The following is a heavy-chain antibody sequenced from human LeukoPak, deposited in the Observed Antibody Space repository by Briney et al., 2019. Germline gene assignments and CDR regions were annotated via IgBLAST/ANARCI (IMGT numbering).Heavy chain of an antibody. CDR3: ARDGPPRTAFDI. CDR2: IKEDGSEK. Sequence: GGSLRLSCAGSRITFSDYWMKWVRQAPGKGLESVAIIKEDGSEKFYVDSVKGRFTISRDNAKNSLYLDMNGLRAEDAAVYYCARDGPPRTAFDIWGQGTMVTVSS. V-gene: IGHV3-7*01. CDR1: RITFSDYW. J-gene: IGHJ3*02.